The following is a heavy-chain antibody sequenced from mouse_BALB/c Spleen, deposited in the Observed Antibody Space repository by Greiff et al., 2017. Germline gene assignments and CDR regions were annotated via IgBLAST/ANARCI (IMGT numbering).Heavy chain of an antibody. J-gene: IGHJ4*01. CDR2: ISYSGST. CDR1: GYSITSDYA. CDR3: ARAGGGRGDY. V-gene: IGHV3-2*02. Sequence: VQLKESGPGLVKPSQSLSLTCTVTGYSITSDYAWNWIRQFPGNKLEWMGYISYSGSTSYNPSLKSRISITRDTSKNQFFLQLNSVTTEDTATYYCARAGGGRGDYGGQGTSVTVSS. D-gene: IGHD3-3*01.